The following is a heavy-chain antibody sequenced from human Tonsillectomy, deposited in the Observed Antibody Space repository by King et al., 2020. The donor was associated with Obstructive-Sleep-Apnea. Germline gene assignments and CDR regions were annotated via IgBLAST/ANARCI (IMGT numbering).Heavy chain of an antibody. CDR3: ARSYCYDSSGPRGGYYFDF. J-gene: IGHJ4*02. CDR2: IYYSGTT. V-gene: IGHV4-31*03. CDR1: GGSVSSASYY. Sequence: QLQESGPGLVKPSQTLSLTCTVSGGSVSSASYYWTWIRQHPGKGREWIGYIYYSGTTYYNPSLKSRVIISVDTSKSQFSLKLGSVTAADTAVYYCARSYCYDSSGPRGGYYFDFWGQGTLVTVSS. D-gene: IGHD3-22*01.